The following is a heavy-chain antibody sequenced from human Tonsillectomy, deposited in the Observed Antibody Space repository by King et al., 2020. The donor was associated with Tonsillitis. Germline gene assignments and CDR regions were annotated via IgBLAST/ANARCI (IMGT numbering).Heavy chain of an antibody. J-gene: IGHJ6*03. CDR1: GFTFSSYG. D-gene: IGHD1-14*01. V-gene: IGHV3-33*08. CDR3: ARDGIAYYYMDV. CDR2: IWYDGNNK. Sequence: VQLVESGGGVVQPGRSLRLSCAATGFTFSSYGMHWVRQAPGKGLEWVAVIWYDGNNKYYADSVKGRFTISRDNSKNTLYLQMNSLRAEDTAVYYCARDGIAYYYMDVWVKGTTVTVSS.